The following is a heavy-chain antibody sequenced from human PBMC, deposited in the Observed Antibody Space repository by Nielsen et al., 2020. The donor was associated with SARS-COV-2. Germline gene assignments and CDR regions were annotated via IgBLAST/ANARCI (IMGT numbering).Heavy chain of an antibody. CDR1: GYTFTGHY. D-gene: IGHD5-12*01. V-gene: IGHV1-2*06. J-gene: IGHJ5*02. Sequence: ASVKVSCKASGYTFTGHYMHWVRQAPGQGLEWRGRINPNSGGTNYAQKFQGRVTVTRDTSISTAYMELSRLRSDDTAVYYCARDRQYSGYDSEYNWFDPWGQGTLVTVSS. CDR3: ARDRQYSGYDSEYNWFDP. CDR2: INPNSGGT.